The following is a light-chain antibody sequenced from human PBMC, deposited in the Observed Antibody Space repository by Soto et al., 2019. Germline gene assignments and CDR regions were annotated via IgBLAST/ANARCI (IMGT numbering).Light chain of an antibody. CDR1: QSVGTS. CDR3: HQHSNWPLT. J-gene: IGKJ4*01. CDR2: DVS. V-gene: IGKV3-11*01. Sequence: EIVLTQSPGTLSLSPGERATLSCRASQSVGTSLAWYQQKPGRAPSLLISDVSNRATGIPARFSGSGSRTDFTLTISSLEPEDFAVYYCHQHSNWPLTFGGGSKV.